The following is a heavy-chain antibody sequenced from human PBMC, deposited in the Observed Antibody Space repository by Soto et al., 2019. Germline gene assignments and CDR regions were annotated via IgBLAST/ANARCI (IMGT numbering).Heavy chain of an antibody. Sequence: GGSLRLSCAASGFTFSSYAMHWVRQAPGKGLEWVAVISYDGSNKYYADSVKGRFTISRDNSKNTLYLQMYSLRAEDTAVYYCARAIRGSSTSCYDYWGQGTLVTVSS. D-gene: IGHD2-2*01. CDR3: ARAIRGSSTSCYDY. CDR1: GFTFSSYA. J-gene: IGHJ4*02. V-gene: IGHV3-30-3*01. CDR2: ISYDGSNK.